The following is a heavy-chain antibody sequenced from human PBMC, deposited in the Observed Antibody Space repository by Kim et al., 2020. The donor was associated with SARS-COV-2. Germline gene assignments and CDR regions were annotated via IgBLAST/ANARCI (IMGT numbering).Heavy chain of an antibody. CDR2: VFYSGSD. CDR3: ARRYGVAFDI. V-gene: IGHV4-59*12. J-gene: IGHJ3*02. CDR1: GVSMSSYY. D-gene: IGHD4-17*01. Sequence: SETLSLTCTLSGVSMSSYYWSWIRQPPGKGLEWIGHVFYSGSDNYNPSVKSRVTISVDTSKSQVSLKLGPLTAADTAVYYCARRYGVAFDIWGLGTMVTVSS.